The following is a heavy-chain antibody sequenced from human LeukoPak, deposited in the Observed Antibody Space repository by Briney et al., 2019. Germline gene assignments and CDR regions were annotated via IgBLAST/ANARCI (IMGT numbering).Heavy chain of an antibody. J-gene: IGHJ4*02. CDR2: ISWNSGSI. CDR1: GFTFSDYW. V-gene: IGHV3-9*03. CDR3: AKDHSSSPNYFDY. D-gene: IGHD6-6*01. Sequence: GGSLRLSCEASGFTFSDYWVHWVRQAPGKGLEWVSGISWNSGSIGYADSVKGRFTISRDNAKNSLYLQMNSLRAEDMALYYCAKDHSSSPNYFDYWGQGTLVTVSS.